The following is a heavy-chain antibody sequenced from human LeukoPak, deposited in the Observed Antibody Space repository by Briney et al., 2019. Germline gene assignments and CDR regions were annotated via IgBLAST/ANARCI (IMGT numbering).Heavy chain of an antibody. CDR2: INYSGST. V-gene: IGHV4-31*03. J-gene: IGHJ3*02. CDR3: ARERVWYSSSSMGAFDI. CDR1: GGSISSGGYY. D-gene: IGHD6-6*01. Sequence: PSETLSLTCTVSGGSISSGGYYWSWIRQHPGKGLEWIGYINYSGSTYYNPSLKSRVTISVDTSKNQFSLKLSSVTAADTAVYYCARERVWYSSSSMGAFDIWGQGTMVTVSS.